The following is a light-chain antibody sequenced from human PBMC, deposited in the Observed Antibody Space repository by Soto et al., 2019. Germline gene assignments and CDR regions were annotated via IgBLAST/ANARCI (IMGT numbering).Light chain of an antibody. CDR3: QQYGSSPTWT. V-gene: IGKV3-20*01. CDR1: QSVSSYY. J-gene: IGKJ1*01. Sequence: EIVLTQSPGTLSLSPGERATLSCRASQSVSSYYLAWYQHKPGQAPRLPIYGASSRATGIPDRFSGSGSGTDFTLTISRLEPEDFAVYYCQQYGSSPTWTFGQGTKVEIK. CDR2: GAS.